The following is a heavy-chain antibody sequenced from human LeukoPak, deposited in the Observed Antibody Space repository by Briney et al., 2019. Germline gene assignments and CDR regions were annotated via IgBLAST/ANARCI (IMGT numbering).Heavy chain of an antibody. V-gene: IGHV3-30*18. D-gene: IGHD3-16*02. CDR3: AKDMGLRLGELSVDY. CDR2: ISYDGSNK. J-gene: IGHJ4*02. Sequence: GGSLRLSCAASGFTFSSYGMHWVRQAPGKGLEWVAVISYDGSNKYYGDSAKGRFTISRDNSKNTLYLQMNSLRAEDTAVYYCAKDMGLRLGELSVDYWGQGTLVTVSS. CDR1: GFTFSSYG.